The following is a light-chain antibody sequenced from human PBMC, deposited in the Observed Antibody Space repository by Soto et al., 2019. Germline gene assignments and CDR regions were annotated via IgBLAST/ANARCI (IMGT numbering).Light chain of an antibody. Sequence: DIQMTQSPSTLSAFVGDRVTIACRASQSISWWLAWYQQKPGQAPKLLIYDASALESGVPSRFSGSGSGTEFTLTISNLQPDDFASYYCLQDFNYPWTFGQGTKVDI. V-gene: IGKV1-5*01. CDR3: LQDFNYPWT. CDR2: DAS. CDR1: QSISWW. J-gene: IGKJ1*01.